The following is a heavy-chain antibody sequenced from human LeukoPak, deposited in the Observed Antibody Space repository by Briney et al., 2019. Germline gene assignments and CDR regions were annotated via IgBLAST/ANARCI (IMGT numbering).Heavy chain of an antibody. D-gene: IGHD2-15*01. CDR2: IRGDGGST. CDR3: AKGKYCSGANCFDAFDI. CDR1: GFSFDDYA. J-gene: IGHJ3*02. V-gene: IGHV3-43*02. Sequence: GGSLRLSCAAPGFSFDDYAMHWGRQAPGKGLEWVSLIRGDGGSTYNADSVKGRFTISRDNSKNSLYLQMNSLRTEDTALYYCAKGKYCSGANCFDAFDIWGQGTMVTVSS.